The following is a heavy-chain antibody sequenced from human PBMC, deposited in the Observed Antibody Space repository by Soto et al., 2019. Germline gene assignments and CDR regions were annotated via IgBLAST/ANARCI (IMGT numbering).Heavy chain of an antibody. Sequence: GGSLRLSCAASGFTFRSYWMQWVRQAPGKGLVWVSWINSDGSSTSYADSVKGRFTISRDNAKNTLYLQMNSLRAEDTAVYYCASGGSSLNFDSWGQGTLVIVSS. CDR2: INSDGSST. J-gene: IGHJ4*02. CDR1: GFTFRSYW. CDR3: ASGGSSLNFDS. V-gene: IGHV3-74*01. D-gene: IGHD6-6*01.